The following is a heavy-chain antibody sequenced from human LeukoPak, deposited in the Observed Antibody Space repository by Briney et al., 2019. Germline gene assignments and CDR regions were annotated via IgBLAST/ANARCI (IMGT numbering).Heavy chain of an antibody. J-gene: IGHJ5*02. CDR1: GCTFTSYD. CDR2: MNPNSGNT. Sequence: GASVKVSCKASGCTFTSYDINWVRQATGQGLEWMGWMNPNSGNTGYAQKFQGRVTMTRNTSISTAYMELSSLRSEDTAVYYCARMERCSSTSCYRLFSPLSNWFDPWGQGTLVTVSS. D-gene: IGHD2-2*02. V-gene: IGHV1-8*01. CDR3: ARMERCSSTSCYRLFSPLSNWFDP.